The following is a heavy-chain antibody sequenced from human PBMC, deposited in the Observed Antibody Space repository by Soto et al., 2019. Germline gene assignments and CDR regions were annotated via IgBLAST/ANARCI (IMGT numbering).Heavy chain of an antibody. CDR3: ARKPGYSSGWLDY. J-gene: IGHJ4*02. CDR2: INHSGST. Sequence: SETLSLTCAVYGGSFSGYYWSWIRQPPGKGLEWIGEINHSGSTNYNPSLKSRVTISVDKSKNQFSLKLSSVTAADTTVYYCARKPGYSSGWLDYWGQGTLVTVSS. V-gene: IGHV4-34*01. CDR1: GGSFSGYY. D-gene: IGHD6-19*01.